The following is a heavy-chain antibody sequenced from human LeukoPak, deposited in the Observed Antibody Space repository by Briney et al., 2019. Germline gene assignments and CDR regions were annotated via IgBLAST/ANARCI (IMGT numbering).Heavy chain of an antibody. J-gene: IGHJ6*03. CDR1: GFSLSNARMG. Sequence: SGPTLVXPTETLTLTYTVSGFSLSNARMGVSWIRQPPGKALEWLAHIFSNDEKSYSTSLKSRLTISKDTSKSQVVLTMTNMDPVDTATYYCARITTVVRGYYYYYYMDVWGKGTTVTVSS. V-gene: IGHV2-26*01. CDR3: ARITTVVRGYYYYYYMDV. CDR2: IFSNDEK. D-gene: IGHD2-15*01.